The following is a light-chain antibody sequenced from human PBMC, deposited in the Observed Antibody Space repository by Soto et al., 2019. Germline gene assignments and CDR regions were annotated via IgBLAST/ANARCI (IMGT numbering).Light chain of an antibody. V-gene: IGLV2-14*03. CDR1: SSDVGGYNS. CDR2: DVG. Sequence: QSLLTQPASLSVSPGESVTVSCTGTSSDVGGYNSGSWYQHHPGKAPKPILYDVGDRPSGVSYRSSGSKSGNMASLTLSGLQAAHEADYFCSSFTSRMTNVFGTGRAVTV. J-gene: IGLJ1*01. CDR3: SSFTSRMTNV.